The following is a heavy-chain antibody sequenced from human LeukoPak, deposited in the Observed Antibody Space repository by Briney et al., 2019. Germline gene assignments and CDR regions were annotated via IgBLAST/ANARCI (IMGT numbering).Heavy chain of an antibody. V-gene: IGHV4-38-2*02. CDR2: IYHGGST. CDR1: GYSISSGYY. D-gene: IGHD3-22*01. Sequence: SETLSLTCTVSGYSISSGYYWGWIRQPPGKGLEWIGSIYHGGSTYYNPSLKSRVTISVDTSKNQFSLRLSSVTAADTAVYYCASLSNDYDSSGYFLVYWGQGTLVTVSS. CDR3: ASLSNDYDSSGYFLVY. J-gene: IGHJ4*02.